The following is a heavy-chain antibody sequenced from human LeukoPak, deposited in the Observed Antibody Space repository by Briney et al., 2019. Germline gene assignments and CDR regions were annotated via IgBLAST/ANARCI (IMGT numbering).Heavy chain of an antibody. D-gene: IGHD6-13*01. CDR2: ISYDGSNK. CDR3: AKETRYSSSWRSYYYYGMDV. CDR1: GFTFSSYC. J-gene: IGHJ6*02. V-gene: IGHV3-30*18. Sequence: PGRSLRLSCAASGFTFSSYCMHWVRQAPGKGLEWVAVISYDGSNKYYADSVKGRFTISRDNSKNTLYLQMNSLRAEDTAVYYCAKETRYSSSWRSYYYYGMDVWGQGTTVTVSS.